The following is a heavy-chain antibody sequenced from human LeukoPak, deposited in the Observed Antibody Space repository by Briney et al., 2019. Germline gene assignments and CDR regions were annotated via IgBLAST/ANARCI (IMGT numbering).Heavy chain of an antibody. CDR2: FSAYNGNT. CDR1: RYTFTSYG. CDR3: ARWSVTNHAY. D-gene: IGHD4-17*01. J-gene: IGHJ4*02. V-gene: IGHV1-18*01. Sequence: GAPVKASDNPFRYTFTSYGITPGRESPGQGREWMGWFSAYNGNTHYAQKLQGTVTMTTDTSTSTAYMELRSLRSDDTAVYHCARWSVTNHAYWGQGTLVTVSS.